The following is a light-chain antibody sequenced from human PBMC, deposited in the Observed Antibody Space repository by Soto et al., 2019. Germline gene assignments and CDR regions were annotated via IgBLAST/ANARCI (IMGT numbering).Light chain of an antibody. V-gene: IGKV1-27*01. J-gene: IGKJ1*01. Sequence: DIQMTQSPSSLSGSVGDSVSITCRASQGISNYLAWYQQRPGKAPTLLIYAASNLQSGVPSRFSGSGSGTDFTLTISSLQPEDVATYYCQRDNNPPRTFGQGNKVEIK. CDR3: QRDNNPPRT. CDR2: AAS. CDR1: QGISNY.